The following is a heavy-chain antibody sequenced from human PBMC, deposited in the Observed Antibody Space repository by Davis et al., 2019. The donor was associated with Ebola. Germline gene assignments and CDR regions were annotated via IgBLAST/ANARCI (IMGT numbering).Heavy chain of an antibody. CDR3: ARDQGGRYYYYGMDV. D-gene: IGHD3-16*01. CDR2: ISAYNGNT. CDR1: GYTFTSYG. J-gene: IGHJ6*02. Sequence: AASVKVSCKASGYTFTSYGISWVRQAPGQGLEWMGWISAYNGNTNYAQKLQGRATMTTDTSTSTAYMELRSLRSDDTAVYYCARDQGGRYYYYGMDVWGQGTTVTVSS. V-gene: IGHV1-18*01.